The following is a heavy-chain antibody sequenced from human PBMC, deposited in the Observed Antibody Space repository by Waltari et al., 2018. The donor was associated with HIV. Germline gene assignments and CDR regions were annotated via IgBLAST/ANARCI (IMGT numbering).Heavy chain of an antibody. CDR2: ISSSGSFI. CDR1: GFPFCDYS. J-gene: IGHJ5*02. Sequence: EVQLVDSGGGLVKPGGSLRLSCAASGFPFCDYSMNWVRQSPGKGLEWVSSISSSGSFIYYADSVKGRFTISRDNAQNSMYLQMNNLRADDSAMYYCARDSRGTSWSLNWFDPWGQGTLVTVSS. CDR3: ARDSRGTSWSLNWFDP. V-gene: IGHV3-21*02. D-gene: IGHD6-13*01.